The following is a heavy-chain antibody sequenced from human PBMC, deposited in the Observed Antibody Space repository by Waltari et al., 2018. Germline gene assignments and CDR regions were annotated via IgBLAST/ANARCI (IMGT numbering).Heavy chain of an antibody. Sequence: EVQLVESGGGLVQPGGYLRLSCAASGFAFSSYEMNWVRQAPGQGLEWVSYISSSGSTIYYADSVKGRFPISRDNAKNSLYLQMNSLRAEDTAVYYCARDMVVRGVITNYYYGMDVWGQGTTVTVSS. J-gene: IGHJ6*02. CDR1: GFAFSSYE. CDR2: ISSSGSTI. D-gene: IGHD3-10*01. V-gene: IGHV3-48*03. CDR3: ARDMVVRGVITNYYYGMDV.